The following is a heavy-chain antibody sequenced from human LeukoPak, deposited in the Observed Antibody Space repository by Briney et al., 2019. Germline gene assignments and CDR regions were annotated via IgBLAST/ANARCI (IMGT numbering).Heavy chain of an antibody. V-gene: IGHV4-61*02. CDR1: GGSISSGSYY. Sequence: PSETLSLTCTVSGGSISSGSYYWSWIRQPAGKGLEWIGRIYTSGSTNYNPSLKSRVTISVDTSKNQFSLKLTSVTAADTAIHYCARAWRGYSYGYEGFFDYWGQGALVTVSS. J-gene: IGHJ4*02. D-gene: IGHD5-18*01. CDR2: IYTSGST. CDR3: ARAWRGYSYGYEGFFDY.